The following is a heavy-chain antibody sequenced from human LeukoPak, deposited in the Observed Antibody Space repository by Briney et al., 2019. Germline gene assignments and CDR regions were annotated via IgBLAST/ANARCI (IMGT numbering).Heavy chain of an antibody. CDR2: ISYDGSNK. CDR3: AKVDYDRVPCY. Sequence: PGRSLRLSCAASGFTFSSYGMHWVRQAPGKGLEWVAVISYDGSNKYYADSVKGRFTISRDNSKNTLYLQMNSLRAEDTAVYYCAKVDYDRVPCYWGQGTLVTVSS. D-gene: IGHD4-17*01. V-gene: IGHV3-30*18. CDR1: GFTFSSYG. J-gene: IGHJ4*02.